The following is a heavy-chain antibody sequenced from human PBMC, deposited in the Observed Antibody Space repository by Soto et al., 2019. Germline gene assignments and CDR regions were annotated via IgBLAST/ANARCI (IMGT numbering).Heavy chain of an antibody. J-gene: IGHJ4*02. Sequence: PGGSMGLSCAASGFTVNSKYVSWVRQAPGKGLEWVSVIYSGGSTYYADSVKGRFTISRDNSKNTLYLQMNSLRAEDTAVYYCAAGIQYDYIWGSYRTPDYWGQGTLVTVSS. CDR1: GFTVNSKY. V-gene: IGHV3-66*01. CDR3: AAGIQYDYIWGSYRTPDY. D-gene: IGHD3-16*02. CDR2: IYSGGST.